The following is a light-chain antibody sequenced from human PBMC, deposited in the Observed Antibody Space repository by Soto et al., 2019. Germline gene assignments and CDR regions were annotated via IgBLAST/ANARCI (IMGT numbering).Light chain of an antibody. CDR3: QHYDSLPYT. CDR1: QGIGNY. V-gene: IGKV1-33*01. J-gene: IGKJ2*01. Sequence: DIQMTQSPSSLSASVGDRVTITCQASQGIGNYLNWYQQKPGKAPKLLIFDASNLETGVPSRFSGSGSGTDFTFFISSLQPEDVATYYCQHYDSLPYTFGQGTKVDIK. CDR2: DAS.